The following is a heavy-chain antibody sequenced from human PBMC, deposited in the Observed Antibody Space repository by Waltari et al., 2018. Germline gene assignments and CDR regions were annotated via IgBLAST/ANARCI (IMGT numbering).Heavy chain of an antibody. CDR3: ARGSVDTAQY. D-gene: IGHD5-18*01. CDR1: GYTFTSYA. V-gene: IGHV1-3*01. J-gene: IGHJ4*02. CDR2: INAGNGNT. Sequence: QVQLVQSGAEVKKPGASVKVSCKASGYTFTSYAMHWVRQAPGQRLEWMGWINAGNGNTRYSQKFQDRVTSTRYTSASTAYMELVSLRAEDTAVYYCARGSVDTAQYWGQGTLVTVSS.